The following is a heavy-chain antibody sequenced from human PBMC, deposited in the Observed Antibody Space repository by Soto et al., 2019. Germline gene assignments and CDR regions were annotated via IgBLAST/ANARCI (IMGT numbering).Heavy chain of an antibody. CDR2: INAYNGNT. Sequence: ASVKVSCKASGYTFTSYGISWVRQAPGQGLEWMGWINAYNGNTNYAQKLQGRVTMTTDTSTSTAYMELRSLRSDDTAVYYCARGKTKRFLEWLPALDFDYWGQGTLVTVSS. D-gene: IGHD3-3*01. CDR3: ARGKTKRFLEWLPALDFDY. J-gene: IGHJ4*02. CDR1: GYTFTSYG. V-gene: IGHV1-18*04.